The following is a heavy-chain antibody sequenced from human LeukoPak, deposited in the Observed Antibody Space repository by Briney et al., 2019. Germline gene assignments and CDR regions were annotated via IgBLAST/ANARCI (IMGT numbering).Heavy chain of an antibody. CDR1: GFTFSSYS. Sequence: GGSLRLSCAASGFTFSSYSMNWVRQAPGKGLEWVSSISSSSSYIYYADSVKGRFTISRDNAKNSLYLQMNSLRAEDTAVYYCARESSWYLGFDPWGQGTLVTVSS. CDR2: ISSSSSYI. D-gene: IGHD6-13*01. CDR3: ARESSWYLGFDP. V-gene: IGHV3-21*01. J-gene: IGHJ5*02.